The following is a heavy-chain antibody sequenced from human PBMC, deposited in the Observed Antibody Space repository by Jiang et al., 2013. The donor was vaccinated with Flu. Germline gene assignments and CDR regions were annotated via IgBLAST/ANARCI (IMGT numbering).Heavy chain of an antibody. Sequence: SGAEVKKPGASVKVSCKASGYTFATYAMHWVRQAPGRGLECTGWVNGGNGNTRYSQRFQGRVTITKDTSASTAYMELSSLTSEDTAVYYCARERFSSGWYYDYWGQGTLVTVSA. V-gene: IGHV1-3*01. CDR2: VNGGNGNT. D-gene: IGHD6-19*01. J-gene: IGHJ4*02. CDR3: ARERFSSGWYYDY. CDR1: GYTFATYA.